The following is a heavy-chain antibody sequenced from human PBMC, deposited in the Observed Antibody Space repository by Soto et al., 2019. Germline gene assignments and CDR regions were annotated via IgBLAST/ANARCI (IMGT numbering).Heavy chain of an antibody. J-gene: IGHJ3*01. Sequence: QAQLQESGPGLVRPSGSLSLTCTVSRFSVTNKKYWNWFRKSPGKALEWLGEIYHSGATYYNVSLRGSTSLSIDEATHQIYLNLNAVTAADPVIYYCARASRYCTDGGCSIRRAAVDVGGQGTLVTVSS. V-gene: IGHV4-4*02. D-gene: IGHD2-15*01. CDR1: RFSVTNKKY. CDR3: ARASRYCTDGGCSIRRAAVDV. CDR2: IYHSGAT.